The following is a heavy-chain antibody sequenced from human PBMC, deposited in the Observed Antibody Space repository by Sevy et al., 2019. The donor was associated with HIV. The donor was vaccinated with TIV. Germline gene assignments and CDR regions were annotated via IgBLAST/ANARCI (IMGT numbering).Heavy chain of an antibody. CDR1: GFAFYDYS. Sequence: GGSLRLSCAASGFAFYDYSMSWIRQAPGKGLEWVATLSFGCGKIKYADSVKGRFTISRDNSKNSFYLQMDNLRVEDTALYYCAIVGCPRPHVYWGQGTRVTVSS. CDR3: AIVGCPRPHVY. J-gene: IGHJ4*02. CDR2: LSFGCGKI. D-gene: IGHD1-26*01. V-gene: IGHV3-23*01.